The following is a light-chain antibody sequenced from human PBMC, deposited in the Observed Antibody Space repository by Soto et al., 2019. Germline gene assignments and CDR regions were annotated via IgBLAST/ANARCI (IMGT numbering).Light chain of an antibody. CDR1: QSVSSN. CDR3: QQYNNWPRT. CDR2: GAS. Sequence: VMTQSPATLSVSPGERATLSCRASQSVSSNLAWYQQKPGQAPRLLMYGASTRATGIPARFSGSGSGTEFTLTISSLQSEDFAVYYCQQYNNWPRTFGQGTKVDI. J-gene: IGKJ1*01. V-gene: IGKV3-15*01.